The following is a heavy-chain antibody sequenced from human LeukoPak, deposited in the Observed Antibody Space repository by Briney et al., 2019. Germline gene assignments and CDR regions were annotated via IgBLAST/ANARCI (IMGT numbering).Heavy chain of an antibody. V-gene: IGHV4-4*07. J-gene: IGHJ4*02. CDR1: GGSISSYY. CDR3: ARLSLRYSYGLGVY. D-gene: IGHD5-18*01. CDR2: IYTSGST. Sequence: PSETLSLTCTVSGGSISSYYWSWIRQPAGKGLEWIGRIYTSGSTNYNPSLKSRVTMSVDTSKNQFSLKLSSVTAADTAVYYCARLSLRYSYGLGVYWGQGTLVTVSS.